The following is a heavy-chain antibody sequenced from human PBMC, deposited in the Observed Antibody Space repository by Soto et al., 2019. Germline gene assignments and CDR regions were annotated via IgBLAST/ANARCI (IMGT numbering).Heavy chain of an antibody. CDR1: GFTVSNNY. J-gene: IGHJ6*02. CDR3: ARAEWGSSYTQYYYALDV. CDR2: IYSGGST. D-gene: IGHD6-13*01. V-gene: IGHV3-53*03. Sequence: HPGGSLRLSCAASGFTVSNNYIIWVRQPPGKGLEWVSLIYSGGSTYYADSVKGRFTLSRDNSKNTVYLQMNSLRAEDTAVYYCARAEWGSSYTQYYYALDVWGQGTTVTVSS.